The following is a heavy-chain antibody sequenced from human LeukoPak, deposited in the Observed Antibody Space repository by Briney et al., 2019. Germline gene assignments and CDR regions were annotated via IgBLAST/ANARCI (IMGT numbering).Heavy chain of an antibody. J-gene: IGHJ5*02. CDR3: ARGLRRRVAYYGSGSYWTA. V-gene: IGHV4-34*01. CDR2: INHSGST. Sequence: SETLSLTCAVYGGSFSGYYWSWIRQPPGKGLEWIGEINHSGSTNYKPYLKSRVTISVDTSKNQFSLKLSSVTAADTAVYYCARGLRRRVAYYGSGSYWTAWGQGTLVTVSS. CDR1: GGSFSGYY. D-gene: IGHD3-10*01.